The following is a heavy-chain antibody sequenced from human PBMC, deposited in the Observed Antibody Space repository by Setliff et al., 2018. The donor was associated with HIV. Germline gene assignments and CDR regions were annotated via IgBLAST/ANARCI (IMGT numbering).Heavy chain of an antibody. V-gene: IGHV1-69*02. D-gene: IGHD3-10*01. CDR3: ARGGSPWVRGVKEGYFDY. CDR1: GDIFSYQT. J-gene: IGHJ4*02. CDR2: IIPMVGFA. Sequence: ASVKVSCKASGDIFSYQTYSWVRQAPGQGLEWMGSIIPMVGFANYEGKFQGRVTIIADASTNTTYMELRSLRSEDTAVYYCARGGSPWVRGVKEGYFDYWGQGTLVTVSS.